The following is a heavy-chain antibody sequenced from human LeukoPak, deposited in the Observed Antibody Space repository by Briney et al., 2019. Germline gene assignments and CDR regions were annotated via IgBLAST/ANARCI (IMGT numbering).Heavy chain of an antibody. V-gene: IGHV4-4*07. CDR1: GGSISRYY. CDR3: ARENYDFWSGAPHFDY. J-gene: IGHJ4*02. CDR2: NYTSGST. D-gene: IGHD3-3*01. Sequence: SETLSLTCTVSGGSISRYYGSWIRHPAGGGLEWIGHNYTSGSTILNRLLKRPVPIPVDTSKNQLSRKLSSVTAADTAVYYCARENYDFWSGAPHFDYWGQGTLVTVSS.